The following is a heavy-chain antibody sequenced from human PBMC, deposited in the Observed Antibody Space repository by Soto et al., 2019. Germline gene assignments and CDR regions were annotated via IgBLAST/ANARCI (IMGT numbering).Heavy chain of an antibody. CDR2: FDPEDGET. D-gene: IGHD2-2*01. V-gene: IGHV1-24*01. Sequence: GASVKVSCKVSGYTLTELSMHWVRQAPAKGLEWMGGFDPEDGETIYAQKFQGRVTMTEDTSTDTAYMELSSLRSEDTAVYYCATGRYCSSTSCYFYFDYWGQGTLVTVSS. J-gene: IGHJ4*02. CDR3: ATGRYCSSTSCYFYFDY. CDR1: GYTLTELS.